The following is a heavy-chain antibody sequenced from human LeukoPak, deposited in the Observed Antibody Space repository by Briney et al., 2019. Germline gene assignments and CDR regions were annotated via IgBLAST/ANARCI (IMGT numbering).Heavy chain of an antibody. CDR2: IYSGGST. CDR3: ARGVRGYSYGIDY. CDR1: GFTFSSYA. D-gene: IGHD5-18*01. Sequence: GGSLRLSCAASGFTFSSYAMSWVRQAPGKGLEWVSVIYSGGSTYYADSVKGRFTISRDNSKNTLYLQMNSLRAEDTAVYYCARGVRGYSYGIDYWGQGTLVTVSS. J-gene: IGHJ4*02. V-gene: IGHV3-66*01.